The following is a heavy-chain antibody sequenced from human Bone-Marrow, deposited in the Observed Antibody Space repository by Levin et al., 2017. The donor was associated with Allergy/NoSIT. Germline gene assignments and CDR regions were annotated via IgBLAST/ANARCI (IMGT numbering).Heavy chain of an antibody. V-gene: IGHV4-30-2*01. CDR1: GGAIDSGGSS. J-gene: IGHJ4*02. CDR3: ARGSGHFDY. Sequence: PSETLSLTCDVSGGAIDSGGSSWSWIRQPPGKGLEWIGYIYHGGNTYYSPSLESRVTISADRSKNQFSLRLHSVTAADTAVYYCARGSGHFDYWGQGALVTVSS. CDR2: IYHGGNT. D-gene: IGHD3-10*01.